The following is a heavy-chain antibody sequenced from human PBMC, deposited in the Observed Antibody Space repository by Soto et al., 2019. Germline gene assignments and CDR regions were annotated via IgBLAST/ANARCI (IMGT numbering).Heavy chain of an antibody. CDR2: IYHSGST. CDR1: GGSISSGGYS. D-gene: IGHD3-10*01. Sequence: NPSETLSLTCAVSGGSISSGGYSWSWIRQPPGKGLEWIGYIYHSGSTYYNPSLKSRVTISVDRSKNQFSLKLSSVTAADTAVYYCAREAYYGNWFDPWGQGTLVTVSS. J-gene: IGHJ5*02. CDR3: AREAYYGNWFDP. V-gene: IGHV4-30-2*01.